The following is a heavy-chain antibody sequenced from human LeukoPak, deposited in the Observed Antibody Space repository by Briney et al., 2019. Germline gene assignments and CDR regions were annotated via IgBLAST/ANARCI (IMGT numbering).Heavy chain of an antibody. CDR2: IRSSHNTI. CDR1: GFTFSTYS. D-gene: IGHD3/OR15-3a*01. V-gene: IGHV3-48*01. Sequence: GGSLRLSCAASGFTFSTYSMNLVRQAPGKGLEWISYIRSSHNTIHYADSVKGRFTISSDNAKNSLFLQMNTLRAEDTAVYYCARTGLGMYSFDYWGQGTLVTVSS. J-gene: IGHJ4*02. CDR3: ARTGLGMYSFDY.